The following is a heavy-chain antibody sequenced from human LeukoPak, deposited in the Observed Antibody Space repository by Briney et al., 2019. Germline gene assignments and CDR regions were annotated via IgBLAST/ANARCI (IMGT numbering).Heavy chain of an antibody. J-gene: IGHJ4*02. CDR2: IYDSETT. CDR1: GDSMSGSY. D-gene: IGHD3-10*01. CDR3: ARHRSMVRGVSSHFDY. V-gene: IGHV4-59*08. Sequence: PSGTLSLTCTVSGDSMSGSYWSWIRQPPGKGLEWIAYIYDSETTRYNPSLQSRVTISIDTSKNQFSLTLTSVTAADTALYYCARHRSMVRGVSSHFDYWGQGTLVTVSS.